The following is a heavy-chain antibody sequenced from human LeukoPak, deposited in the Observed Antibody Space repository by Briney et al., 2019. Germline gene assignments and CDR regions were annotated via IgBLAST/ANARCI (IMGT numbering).Heavy chain of an antibody. CDR2: IYRDGST. CDR3: ATETWKD. V-gene: IGHV3-53*01. D-gene: IGHD1-1*01. J-gene: IGHJ4*02. Sequence: PGGSLRLPCAASGFAVSSYYMSWVRQAPGKGLEWVSVIYRDGSTSHADSVKGRFTISRDNSRNTIYLQMNSLRAEDTAVYYCATETWKDWGQGTLVTVSS. CDR1: GFAVSSYY.